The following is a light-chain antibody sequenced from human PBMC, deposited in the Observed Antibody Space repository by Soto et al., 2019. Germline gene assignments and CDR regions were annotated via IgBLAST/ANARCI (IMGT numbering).Light chain of an antibody. V-gene: IGKV3-15*01. CDR3: QPYNNPRT. J-gene: IGKJ1*01. CDR2: GAS. Sequence: EIVMTQSPATLSVSPGERATLSCRASQSVSSNLAWYQQKPGQAPRLLIYGASTRATGIPARFSGSGSGTELTLTISSLQSEDFAVYYCQPYNNPRTFGQGTKVEIK. CDR1: QSVSSN.